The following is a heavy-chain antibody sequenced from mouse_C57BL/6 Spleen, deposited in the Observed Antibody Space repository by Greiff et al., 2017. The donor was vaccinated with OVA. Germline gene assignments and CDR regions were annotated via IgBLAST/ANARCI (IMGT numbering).Heavy chain of an antibody. V-gene: IGHV5-17*01. CDR1: GFTFSDYG. CDR3: ARNGFAY. Sequence: EVKLMESGGGLVKPGGSLKLSCAASGFTFSDYGMHWVRQAPEKGLEWVAYISSGSSTIYYADTVKGRFTISRDSAKNTLFLQMTSLRSEDTAMYYCARNGFAYWGQGTLVTVSA. J-gene: IGHJ3*01. CDR2: ISSGSSTI.